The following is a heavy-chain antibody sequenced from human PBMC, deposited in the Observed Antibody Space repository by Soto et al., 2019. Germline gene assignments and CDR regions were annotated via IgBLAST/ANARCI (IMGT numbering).Heavy chain of an antibody. D-gene: IGHD6-19*01. J-gene: IGHJ4*02. CDR1: GFTFSDFG. CDR3: ASPREGQWLVFDH. V-gene: IGHV3-30*19. CDR2: ISKDGLDS. Sequence: GGSLRLSCVVSGFTFSDFGMHWVRQSPGAGLAWVASISKDGLDSYYSESVKGRFTISRDDAQNTVFLQMNSLKVEDTAAYFCASPREGQWLVFDHWGQRTLVTVSS.